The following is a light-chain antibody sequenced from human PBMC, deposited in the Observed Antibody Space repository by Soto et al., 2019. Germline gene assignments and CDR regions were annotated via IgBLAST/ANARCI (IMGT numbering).Light chain of an antibody. J-gene: IGKJ4*01. CDR2: WAS. CDR1: QSALYSSNNENC. Sequence: DIVLTESPDCLAVSLGERGTINSKSSQSALYSSNNENCLPWSQQKPGQPPKLFIYWASTRESGVPDRFSGGGSGADYTLTINSLQAEDVALYYCQQYYCTPPLTFGGGTKVDIK. CDR3: QQYYCTPPLT. V-gene: IGKV4-1*01.